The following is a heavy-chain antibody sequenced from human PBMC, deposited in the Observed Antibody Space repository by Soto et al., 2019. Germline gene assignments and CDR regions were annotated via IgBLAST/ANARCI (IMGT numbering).Heavy chain of an antibody. Sequence: QVQLQESGPGLVKPSQTLSLTCTVSGGSISSGGYYWSWIRQHPGKGLEWIGYMYYSGSTYYNPSLKCRVTRSVHTSKTQFSLKLSSVTAADTAVYYCARDRGPATVTTTKLFLDAFDIWGQGTMVTVSS. V-gene: IGHV4-31*03. J-gene: IGHJ3*02. D-gene: IGHD4-17*01. CDR1: GGSISSGGYY. CDR3: ARDRGPATVTTTKLFLDAFDI. CDR2: MYYSGST.